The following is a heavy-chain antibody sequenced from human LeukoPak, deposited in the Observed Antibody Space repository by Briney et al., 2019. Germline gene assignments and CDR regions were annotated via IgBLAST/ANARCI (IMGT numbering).Heavy chain of an antibody. CDR2: ISAYNGNT. Sequence: ASVKVSCKASGYTFTSYGISWVRQAPGQGLEWMGWISAYNGNTNYAQKFQDRVTITRDTSASTAYMELSSLRSEDTALYYCARDPYSGDNAMDVWGQGTTVTVSS. CDR3: ARDPYSGDNAMDV. V-gene: IGHV1-18*01. J-gene: IGHJ6*02. CDR1: GYTFTSYG. D-gene: IGHD6-19*01.